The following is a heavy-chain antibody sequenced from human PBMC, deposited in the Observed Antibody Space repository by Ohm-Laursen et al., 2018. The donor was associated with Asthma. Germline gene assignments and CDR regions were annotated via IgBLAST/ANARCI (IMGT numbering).Heavy chain of an antibody. J-gene: IGHJ4*02. V-gene: IGHV4-59*04. CDR3: ASLPTDYSIDF. D-gene: IGHD4-11*01. CDR1: GFTFSSYI. Sequence: LRLSCAASGFTFSSYIMNWFRQSPGKGLEWIGTIHYSGSTNYNPSLRGRVIMFVDTSRNQFSLQWHSVTAPDTAVYYCASLPTDYSIDFWGQGTLVTVSS. CDR2: IHYSGST.